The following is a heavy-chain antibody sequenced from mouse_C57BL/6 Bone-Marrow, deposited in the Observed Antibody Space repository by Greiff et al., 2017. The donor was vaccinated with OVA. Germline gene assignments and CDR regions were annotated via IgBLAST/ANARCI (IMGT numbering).Heavy chain of an antibody. J-gene: IGHJ3*01. Sequence: VQLQQSGAELVRPGASVKLSCTASGFNIKDDYMHWVKQRPEQGLEWIGWIDPENGDTEYASKFQGKATITADTASNTAYLQLSSLTSEDTAVYYCTSTAQAFAYWGQGTLVTVSA. V-gene: IGHV14-4*01. CDR1: GFNIKDDY. CDR2: IDPENGDT. CDR3: TSTAQAFAY. D-gene: IGHD3-2*02.